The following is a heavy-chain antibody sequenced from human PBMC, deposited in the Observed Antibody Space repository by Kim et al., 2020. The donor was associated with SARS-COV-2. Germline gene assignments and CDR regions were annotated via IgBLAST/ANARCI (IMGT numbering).Heavy chain of an antibody. CDR3: ARELVHAVAGTNWFDT. CDR2: IYSGGST. D-gene: IGHD6-19*01. J-gene: IGHJ5*02. CDR1: GFTVSSNY. V-gene: IGHV3-66*01. Sequence: GGSLRLSCAASGFTVSSNYMSWVRQAPGKGLEWVSVIYSGGSTYYADSVKGRFTISRDNSKNTLYLQMNSLRAEDTAVYYCARELVHAVAGTNWFDTWGQVTRVTVSS.